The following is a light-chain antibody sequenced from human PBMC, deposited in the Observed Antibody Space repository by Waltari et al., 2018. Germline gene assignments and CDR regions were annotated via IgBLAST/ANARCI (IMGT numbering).Light chain of an antibody. CDR1: QSVSSN. J-gene: IGKJ2*01. CDR3: QQYNNWLYT. V-gene: IGKV3-15*01. CDR2: GAS. Sequence: EIVITQSPAPLSVSPGERATLSCRASQSVSSNLAWYQQKPGQAPRLLIYGASTRATGIPARFSGSGSGTEFTLTISSLQSEDFAVYYCQQYNNWLYTFGQGTKLEIK.